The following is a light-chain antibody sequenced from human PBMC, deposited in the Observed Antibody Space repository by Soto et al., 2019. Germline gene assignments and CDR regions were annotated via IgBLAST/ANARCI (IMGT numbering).Light chain of an antibody. CDR3: HQYYGSPEY. CDR2: DAS. Sequence: DIAMTQSPDSLVVSLGERATINCKSGRTVLSTADNQNFLAWYQQMPGPPPKLLIYDASTRAPGVPDRFIGSGSATEFTLTVDGLQHEDVAVYYCHQYYGSPEYFGQGTRLEI. CDR1: RTVLSTADNQNF. J-gene: IGKJ2*01. V-gene: IGKV4-1*01.